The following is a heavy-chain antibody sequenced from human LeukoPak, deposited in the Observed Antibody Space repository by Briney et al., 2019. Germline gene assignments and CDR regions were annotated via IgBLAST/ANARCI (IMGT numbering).Heavy chain of an antibody. V-gene: IGHV3-30*01. CDR2: ISYDGSNK. D-gene: IGHD6-13*01. CDR3: AREKQLVCVDY. Sequence: PGGSLRLSCAASGFTFSSYAMHWVRQAPGKGLEWVAVISYDGSNKYYADSVKGRFTISGDNSKNTLYLQMNSLRAEDTAVYYCAREKQLVCVDYWGQGTLVTVSS. CDR1: GFTFSSYA. J-gene: IGHJ4*02.